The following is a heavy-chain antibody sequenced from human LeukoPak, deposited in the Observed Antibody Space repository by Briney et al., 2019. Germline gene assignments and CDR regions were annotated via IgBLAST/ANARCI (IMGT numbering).Heavy chain of an antibody. J-gene: IGHJ2*01. V-gene: IGHV4-4*07. D-gene: IGHD3-22*01. CDR2: IYTSGST. CDR1: GGSISSYY. CDR3: ARDRYYDSSGYLSLLGYFDL. Sequence: SETLSLTCTVSGGSISSYYWSWIRQPAGKGLEWIGRIYTSGSTNYNPSLKSRVTMSVDTSKNQFSLKLSSVTAADTAAYYCARDRYYDSSGYLSLLGYFDLWGRGTLVTVSS.